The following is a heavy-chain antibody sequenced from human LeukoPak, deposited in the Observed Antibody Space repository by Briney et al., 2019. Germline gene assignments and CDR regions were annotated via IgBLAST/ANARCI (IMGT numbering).Heavy chain of an antibody. CDR2: VYHSGTT. Sequence: PSETLSLTCTVSGGSIGSYYWTWIRQPPGKRLEWIGFVYHSGTTNYNPSLKSRVTISIDTSKNQFSLKLSSVTAADTAVYYCARGDPQWVVTDSWGQGTLGTVSS. CDR3: ARGDPQWVVTDS. D-gene: IGHD6-19*01. J-gene: IGHJ4*02. CDR1: GGSIGSYY. V-gene: IGHV4-59*01.